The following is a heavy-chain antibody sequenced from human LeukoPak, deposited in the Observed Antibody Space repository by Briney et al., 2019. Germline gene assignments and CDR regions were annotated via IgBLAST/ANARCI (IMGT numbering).Heavy chain of an antibody. CDR1: GYTFTSYY. V-gene: IGHV1-46*01. CDR3: ARDTAGGIDY. Sequence: ASVTVSCTASGYTFTSYYMHWVRQAPGQGLEWMGIINPSGGSTSYAQKFQGRVTMTRDTSTSTVYMELSSLRSEDTAVYYCARDTAGGIDYWGQGTLVTVSS. D-gene: IGHD2-8*02. J-gene: IGHJ4*02. CDR2: INPSGGST.